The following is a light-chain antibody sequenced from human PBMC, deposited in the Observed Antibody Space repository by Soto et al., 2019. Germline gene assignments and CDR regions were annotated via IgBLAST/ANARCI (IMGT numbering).Light chain of an antibody. Sequence: DIQMTQSPSSLSTSVGARVTITCRATQSISSYLNWYQQKPGKAPKLLIYAASNLLSGVPSRFSGSGSGTDFTLTINNLRPEDFATYYCQQGYDTPVTFGQGTKLEIK. CDR1: QSISSY. V-gene: IGKV1-39*01. CDR2: AAS. CDR3: QQGYDTPVT. J-gene: IGKJ2*01.